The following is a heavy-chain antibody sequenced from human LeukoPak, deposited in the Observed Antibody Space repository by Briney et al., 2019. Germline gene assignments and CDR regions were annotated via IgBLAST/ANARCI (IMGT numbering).Heavy chain of an antibody. D-gene: IGHD2/OR15-2a*01. CDR1: GLIFNTYW. V-gene: IGHV3-7*05. CDR2: INQDGSEK. CDR3: RTLYTRLTDY. J-gene: IGHJ4*02. Sequence: SGGSLRLSCAASGLIFNTYWISWVRQAPGKGLEWLATINQDGSEKYYVDSVKGRFTISRDNAKNSLFLQMNSLRAEDTAVYYCRTLYTRLTDYWGQGTLVTVSS.